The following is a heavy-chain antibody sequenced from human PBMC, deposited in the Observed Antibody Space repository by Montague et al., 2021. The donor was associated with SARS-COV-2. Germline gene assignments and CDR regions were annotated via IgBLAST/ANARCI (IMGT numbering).Heavy chain of an antibody. CDR3: VRGDEYPKIDF. J-gene: IGHJ4*02. D-gene: IGHD2-2*01. V-gene: IGHV4-39*01. CDR1: GGSIRYSSYY. CDR2: IYYSGST. Sequence: SETLSLTCTVPGGSIRYSSYYWGWIRQPPGKGLEWIGSIYYSGSTYYXPPLKSRVTISVDTSKNQFSLKLSSVTAADTAVYYCVRGDEYPKIDFWGQGTLVTVSS.